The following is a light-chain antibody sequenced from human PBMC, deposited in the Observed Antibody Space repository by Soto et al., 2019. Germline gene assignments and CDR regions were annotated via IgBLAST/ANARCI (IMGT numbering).Light chain of an antibody. CDR1: SSNIGAGYD. V-gene: IGLV1-40*01. CDR3: QSYDSSLSGVV. J-gene: IGLJ2*01. CDR2: GNS. Sequence: QLVLAQPPSVSGAPGQRVTISCTGSSSNIGAGYDVHWYQQLPGTAPKLLIYGNSNRPSGVPDRFSGSKSGTSASLAITGLQAEDDADYYCQSYDSSLSGVVFGGGTKVPVL.